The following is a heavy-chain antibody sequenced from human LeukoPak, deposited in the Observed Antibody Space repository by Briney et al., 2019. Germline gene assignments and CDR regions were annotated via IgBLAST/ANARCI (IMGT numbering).Heavy chain of an antibody. Sequence: ASVKVSCKASGYTFTGYYMHWVRQAPGQGLEWMGWINPNSGGTNYAQKFQGRVTMTRDTSISTAYMELSRLRSDDTAVYYCARDRGLGWFGELSPFDYWGQGTLVTVSS. J-gene: IGHJ4*02. V-gene: IGHV1-2*02. D-gene: IGHD3-10*01. CDR3: ARDRGLGWFGELSPFDY. CDR2: INPNSGGT. CDR1: GYTFTGYY.